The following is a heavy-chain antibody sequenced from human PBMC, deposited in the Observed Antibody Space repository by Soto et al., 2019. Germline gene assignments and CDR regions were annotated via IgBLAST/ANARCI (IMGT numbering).Heavy chain of an antibody. D-gene: IGHD3-10*01. CDR3: ARDRAMVRVYVMDG. J-gene: IGHJ6*04. CDR2: IYTSGST. Sequence: SATLSLTCTVSGGSISSYYWSWIRQPAGKGLEWIGRIYTSGSTNYNPSLKSRVTMSVDTSKNQFSLKLSSVTAADTAVYYCARDRAMVRVYVMDGWGKGATITFAS. CDR1: GGSISSYY. V-gene: IGHV4-4*07.